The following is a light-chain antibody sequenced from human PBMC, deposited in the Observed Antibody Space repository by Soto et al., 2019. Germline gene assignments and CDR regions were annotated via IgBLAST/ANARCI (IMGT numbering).Light chain of an antibody. V-gene: IGKV1-5*03. CDR3: QQYNSYLYT. CDR2: KAS. CDR1: QSISSW. J-gene: IGKJ2*01. Sequence: DIQMTQSPSTLSASVGDRVTITCRASQSISSWLAWYQQKPGKAPKLLIYKASSLESGVPSRFSGGGSGTEFTLTISRLQPEDFATYYCQQYNSYLYTFGQVTKLEIK.